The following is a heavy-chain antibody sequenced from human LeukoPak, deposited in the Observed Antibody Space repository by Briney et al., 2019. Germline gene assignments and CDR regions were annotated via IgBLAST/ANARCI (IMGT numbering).Heavy chain of an antibody. CDR3: AREGYYDGSGYPTFDF. D-gene: IGHD3-22*01. V-gene: IGHV4-59*01. CDR1: GGTISSYH. CDR2: IYYSGST. Sequence: SETLSLTCTVSGGTISSYHWSWIRQPPGKGLEGIGYIYYSGSTNYNPSLKSRVTISVDPSKNQFALKLSSVTAADTAVYYCAREGYYDGSGYPTFDFWGQGTLVSVST. J-gene: IGHJ4*02.